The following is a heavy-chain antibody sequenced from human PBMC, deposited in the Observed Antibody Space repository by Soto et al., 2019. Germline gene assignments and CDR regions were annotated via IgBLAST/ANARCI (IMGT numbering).Heavy chain of an antibody. Sequence: QVQLVQSGAEVKKPGASVTVSCKASGYTFSTYLIAWVQQAPGQGLEWMGWISISTGDTDYAQNLQGRVTLTTDKSSSTAYMELRSLRPDDTALYYCARDGPGRPYGMDVWGQGTPVIVSS. CDR1: GYTFSTYL. CDR3: ARDGPGRPYGMDV. D-gene: IGHD6-6*01. J-gene: IGHJ6*02. V-gene: IGHV1-18*01. CDR2: ISISTGDT.